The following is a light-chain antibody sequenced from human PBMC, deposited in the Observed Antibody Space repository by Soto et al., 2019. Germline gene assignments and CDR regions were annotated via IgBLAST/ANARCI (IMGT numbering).Light chain of an antibody. V-gene: IGKV1-33*01. CDR3: QQYHSRLT. Sequence: DIQMTQSPSSLSASVGDRVTITCQASQDIRNFLNWYQQKPGKAPKLLIYDASNLETWVPSRFSGSGSGTDFTFTISSLQPEDVATYYCQQYHSRLTFGGGTKVEIE. J-gene: IGKJ4*01. CDR1: QDIRNF. CDR2: DAS.